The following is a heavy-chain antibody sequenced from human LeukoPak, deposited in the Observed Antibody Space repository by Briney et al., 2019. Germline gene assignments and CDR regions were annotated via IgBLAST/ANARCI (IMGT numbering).Heavy chain of an antibody. CDR1: GYTFTSYD. V-gene: IGHV1-8*01. J-gene: IGHJ6*02. CDR3: ARKDTTKGYYYYGMDV. D-gene: IGHD1-14*01. CDR2: MKPNSGNT. Sequence: ASVKVSCKASGYTFTSYDINWVRQATGQGLEWMGWMKPNSGNTGYAQKFQGRVTMTRNTSISTAYMELSSLRSEDTAVHYCARKDTTKGYYYYGMDVWGQGTTVTVSS.